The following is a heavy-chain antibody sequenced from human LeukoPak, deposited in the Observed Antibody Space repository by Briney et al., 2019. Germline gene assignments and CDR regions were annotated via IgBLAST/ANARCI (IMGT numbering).Heavy chain of an antibody. CDR1: GFTFSDYY. CDR2: IRSSGSTI. CDR3: ARGNSGWSYIDY. J-gene: IGHJ4*02. Sequence: GGSLRLSCAASGFTFSDYYMSWIRQAPGKGLEWVSYIRSSGSTISYADSVKGRFTISRDNARNSLYLQMNSLRAEDTAVYYCARGNSGWSYIDYWGQGTLVTVSS. D-gene: IGHD6-19*01. V-gene: IGHV3-11*01.